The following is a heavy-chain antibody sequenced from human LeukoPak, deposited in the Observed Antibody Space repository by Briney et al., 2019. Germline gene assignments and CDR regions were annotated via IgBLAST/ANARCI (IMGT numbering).Heavy chain of an antibody. V-gene: IGHV3-23*01. J-gene: IGHJ5*02. CDR1: GFTFSSYA. Sequence: GGSLRLSCAASGFTFSSYARSWVRRAPGKGLEWFSGLSGSGDSTYYADSVKGRFTISRDNSKNTLYLQMNSLRAEDTAVYYYAKQGGYDLGWFDPWGQGTLVTVSS. CDR3: AKQGGYDLGWFDP. CDR2: LSGSGDST. D-gene: IGHD5-12*01.